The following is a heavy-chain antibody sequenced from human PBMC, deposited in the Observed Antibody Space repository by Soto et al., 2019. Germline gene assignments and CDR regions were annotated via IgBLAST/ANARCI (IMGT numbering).Heavy chain of an antibody. J-gene: IGHJ6*02. CDR2: ISYGGNEK. V-gene: IGHV3-30*14. D-gene: IGHD3-16*01. CDR3: GRIVWEVITYYNGMDV. CDR1: GFNFNKFA. Sequence: QVQLVESGGGVVQPGRSLRLSCAASGFNFNKFAMYWVRQAPGKGLEWVAAISYGGNEKYYADSVKGRFTIARDNSKNTLNLQMNSLRPEDMAVYYCGRIVWEVITYYNGMDVWGQGTTVTVSS.